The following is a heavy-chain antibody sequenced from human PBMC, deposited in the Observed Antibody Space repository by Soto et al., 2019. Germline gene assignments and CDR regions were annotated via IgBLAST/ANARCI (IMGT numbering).Heavy chain of an antibody. CDR3: ARGYDILTGYPDY. V-gene: IGHV3-13*04. J-gene: IGHJ4*02. CDR2: IGTAGDT. D-gene: IGHD3-9*01. Sequence: GGSLRLSCAASGFTFSSYDMHWVRQATGKGLEWVSAIGTAGDTYYPGSVKGRFTISRDNSKNTLYLQMNSLRAEDTAVYYCARGYDILTGYPDYWGQGTLVTVSS. CDR1: GFTFSSYD.